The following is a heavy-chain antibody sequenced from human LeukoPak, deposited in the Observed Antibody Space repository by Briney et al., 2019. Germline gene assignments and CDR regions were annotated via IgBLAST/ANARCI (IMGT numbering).Heavy chain of an antibody. V-gene: IGHV1-69*11. CDR3: ASADSSGYYPHDY. J-gene: IGHJ4*02. Sequence: SVKVSCKASGGTFSSYAISWVRQAPGQGLEWMGRIIPILGTANYAQKFQGRVTITTDESTSTAYMELSSLRSEDTAVYYCASADSSGYYPHDYWGQGTLVTVSS. CDR1: GGTFSSYA. D-gene: IGHD3-22*01. CDR2: IIPILGTA.